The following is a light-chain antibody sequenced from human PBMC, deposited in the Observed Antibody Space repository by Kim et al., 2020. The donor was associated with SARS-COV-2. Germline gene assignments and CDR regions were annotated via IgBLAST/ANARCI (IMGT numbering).Light chain of an antibody. CDR3: LQYNDYPIT. J-gene: IGKJ5*01. CDR1: QDISTW. Sequence: DIQMTQSPSSLSASLGDRVTITCRASQDISTWVAWFQQKPGKAPQCLIYASSTLQSGVPSRFSGSGSGTRFTLTISSLQPGDFATYYCLQYNDYPITFGQGTRLEIK. CDR2: ASS. V-gene: IGKV1D-16*01.